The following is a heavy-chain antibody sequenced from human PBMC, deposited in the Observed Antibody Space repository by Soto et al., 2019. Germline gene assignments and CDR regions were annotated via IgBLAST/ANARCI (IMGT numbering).Heavy chain of an antibody. D-gene: IGHD6-19*01. CDR1: GGSISGSY. CDR3: ARSVAVPGAHTDY. V-gene: IGHV4-59*01. J-gene: IGHJ4*02. Sequence: PSEPLSPTFSVPGGSISGSYWSWIRQSPGKGLEWLGYVYYTGSTNYRPSLRSRVSISVDTSKNEFSLRLSSVTAADTDVYFCARSVAVPGAHTDYWGQGTQVTVS. CDR2: VYYTGST.